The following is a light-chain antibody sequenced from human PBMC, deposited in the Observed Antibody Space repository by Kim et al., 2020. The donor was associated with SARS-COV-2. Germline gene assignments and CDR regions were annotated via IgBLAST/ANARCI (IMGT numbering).Light chain of an antibody. V-gene: IGKV3-15*01. CDR3: QQYNNWPPMYT. CDR1: QSVSHH. Sequence: SQGGRTTPPSRASQSVSHHLAWSQQKPAQPPRLLIYVASTRATGIPARFSGSGSGTEFTLTISSLQSEDFAVYYCQQYNNWPPMYTFGQGTKLEI. CDR2: VAS. J-gene: IGKJ2*01.